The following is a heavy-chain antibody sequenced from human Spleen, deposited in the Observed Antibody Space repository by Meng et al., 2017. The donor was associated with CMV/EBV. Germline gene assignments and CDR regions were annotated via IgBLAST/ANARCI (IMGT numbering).Heavy chain of an antibody. D-gene: IGHD3-10*01. Sequence: GESLKISCAASGFIFSSYAMHWVRQAPGKGLEWVAVISNDGSNKYYADSVKGRFTISRDNSKNTVYLQMNSLRAEDTAVYYCASSGGLGGYDHYYYGMDVWGQGTTVTVSS. CDR3: ASSGGLGGYDHYYYGMDV. CDR2: ISNDGSNK. CDR1: GFIFSSYA. J-gene: IGHJ6*02. V-gene: IGHV3-30*04.